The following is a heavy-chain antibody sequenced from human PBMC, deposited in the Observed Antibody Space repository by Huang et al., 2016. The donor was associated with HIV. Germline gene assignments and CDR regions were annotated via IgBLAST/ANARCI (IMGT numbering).Heavy chain of an antibody. Sequence: QVQLQESGRGLVKPSETLSLTCTVSGGSIRSSFYYWGWIRQSPGKGVEWIGSMCYSGSTDYNPSLKSRVTISADTSNSQCSLKLTSVTAADSAVYYCVRHRPNYDFWSGYYPYFDDWGQGTLVTVSS. CDR3: VRHRPNYDFWSGYYPYFDD. V-gene: IGHV4-39*01. CDR2: MCYSGST. D-gene: IGHD3-3*01. J-gene: IGHJ4*02. CDR1: GGSIRSSFYY.